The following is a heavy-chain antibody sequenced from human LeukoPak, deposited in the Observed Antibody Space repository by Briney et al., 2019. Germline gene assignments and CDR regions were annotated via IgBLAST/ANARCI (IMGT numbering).Heavy chain of an antibody. CDR3: AEGGIAKFDY. V-gene: IGHV3-23*01. CDR1: GFTFSSYG. CDR2: ISGGGGST. J-gene: IGHJ4*02. Sequence: GGSLRLSCAASGFTFSSYGMSWVRQAPGKGPEWVSAISGGGGSTFYADSVKGRFTMSRDNSKNTLYLQMSSLRAEDTAVYYCAEGGIAKFDYWGQGTLVTVSS. D-gene: IGHD6-13*01.